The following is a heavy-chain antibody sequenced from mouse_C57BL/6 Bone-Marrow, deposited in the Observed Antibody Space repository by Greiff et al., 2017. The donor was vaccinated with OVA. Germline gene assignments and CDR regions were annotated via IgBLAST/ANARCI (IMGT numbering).Heavy chain of an antibody. J-gene: IGHJ2*01. V-gene: IGHV1-75*01. CDR2: IFPGSGST. CDR1: GYTFTDYY. Sequence: LQESGPELVKPGALVKISCKASGYTFTDYYINWVKQRPGQGLEWIGWIFPGSGSTYYNEKFKGKATLTVDKSSSTAYMLLSSLTSEDSAVYFCATIYYDYDNYFDYWGQGTTLTVSS. D-gene: IGHD2-4*01. CDR3: ATIYYDYDNYFDY.